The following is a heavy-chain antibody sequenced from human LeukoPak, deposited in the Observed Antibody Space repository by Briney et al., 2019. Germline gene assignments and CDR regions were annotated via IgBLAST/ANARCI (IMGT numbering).Heavy chain of an antibody. J-gene: IGHJ4*02. Sequence: VASVKVSCKASRYTFTSYGISWVRQAPGQGLEWMGWISAYNGNTNYAQKLQGRVTMTTDTSTSTAYMELRSLRSDDTAVYYCARDRLEVAGTEGNYWDQGTLVTVSS. D-gene: IGHD6-19*01. CDR1: RYTFTSYG. CDR3: ARDRLEVAGTEGNY. V-gene: IGHV1-18*01. CDR2: ISAYNGNT.